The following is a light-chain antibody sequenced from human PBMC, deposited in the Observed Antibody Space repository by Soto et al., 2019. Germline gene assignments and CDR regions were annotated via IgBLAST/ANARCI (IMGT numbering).Light chain of an antibody. CDR2: SNN. CDR1: SSNIGSHT. Sequence: QSLLTHPPSTSGTPGQRVTISCSGDSSNIGSHTVNWYQQLPGTAPKLLIYSNNQRPSGVPDRFSGSKSGTSAPLAISGLQSEDEADYYCAAWDDSLNAYVFGTGTKVTVL. V-gene: IGLV1-44*01. J-gene: IGLJ1*01. CDR3: AAWDDSLNAYV.